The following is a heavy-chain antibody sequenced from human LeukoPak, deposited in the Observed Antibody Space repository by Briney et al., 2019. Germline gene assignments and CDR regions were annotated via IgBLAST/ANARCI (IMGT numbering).Heavy chain of an antibody. J-gene: IGHJ4*02. Sequence: PETLSLTCVVSGGSLSTHHWSWIRQSPGRGLEWIGYISDSGSTNYNPSLKSRVTISVDTSKNQFSLMLSSVTAADTAVYYCARGYDSSAYYPFNYWGQGTLVTVSS. CDR1: GGSLSTHH. CDR2: ISDSGST. V-gene: IGHV4-59*11. CDR3: ARGYDSSAYYPFNY. D-gene: IGHD3-22*01.